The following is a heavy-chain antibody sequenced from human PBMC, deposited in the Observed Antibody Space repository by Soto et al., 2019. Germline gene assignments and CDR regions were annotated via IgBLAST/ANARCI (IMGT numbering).Heavy chain of an antibody. Sequence: QVQLVESGGGVVQPGRSLRLSCAASGFTFSSYGMHWVRQAPGKGLEWVAVISYDGSNKYYADSVKGRFTISRDNSKNTLYLQMNSLRAEDTAVYYCATDASDGYNDYWGQGTLVTVSS. J-gene: IGHJ4*02. CDR1: GFTFSSYG. CDR2: ISYDGSNK. CDR3: ATDASDGYNDY. V-gene: IGHV3-30*03. D-gene: IGHD5-18*01.